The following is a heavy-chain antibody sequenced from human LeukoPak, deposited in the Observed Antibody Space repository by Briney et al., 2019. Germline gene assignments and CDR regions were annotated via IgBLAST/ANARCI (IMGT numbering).Heavy chain of an antibody. CDR2: ISGSGGST. V-gene: IGHV3-23*01. CDR3: AKDPHYDSSGSQGY. Sequence: PGGSLRLSCAASGFSFGSYWMSWVRQAPGKGLEWVSAISGSGGSTYYADSVKGRFTISRDNSKNTLYLQMNSLRAEDTAVYYCAKDPHYDSSGSQGYWGQGTLVTVSS. D-gene: IGHD3-22*01. CDR1: GFSFGSYW. J-gene: IGHJ4*02.